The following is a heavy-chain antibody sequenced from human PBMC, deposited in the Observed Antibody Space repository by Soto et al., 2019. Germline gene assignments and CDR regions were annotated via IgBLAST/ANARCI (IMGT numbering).Heavy chain of an antibody. CDR2: ITGNSARI. J-gene: IGHJ3*01. CDR1: DSTIRRYA. CDR3: AKNGDFDYDAFDV. V-gene: IGHV3-23*01. D-gene: IGHD3-16*01. Sequence: EVQLLQSGGGVVQPGGSLRLSCAASDSTIRRYAMSWVRQAPGKGLEWVSGITGNSARIYYADSVRGQFTISRDNSKNTLYLQMDTLRAEDTAIYYCAKNGDFDYDAFDVWGQGTVVTVSS.